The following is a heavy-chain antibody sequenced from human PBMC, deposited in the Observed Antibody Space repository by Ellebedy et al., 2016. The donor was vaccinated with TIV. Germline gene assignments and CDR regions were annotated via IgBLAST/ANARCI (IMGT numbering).Heavy chain of an antibody. D-gene: IGHD5-18*01. CDR3: ARNGYNFGLFDY. CDR2: INPTNGGT. Sequence: AASVKVSCKASGYTFADYYMHWVRQAPGQGLEWMGIINPTNGGTTYARKFQGRVTMTRDASTSTVDVELSSLRPEDTAVYYCARNGYNFGLFDYWGQGTLVTVSS. J-gene: IGHJ4*02. V-gene: IGHV1-46*01. CDR1: GYTFADYY.